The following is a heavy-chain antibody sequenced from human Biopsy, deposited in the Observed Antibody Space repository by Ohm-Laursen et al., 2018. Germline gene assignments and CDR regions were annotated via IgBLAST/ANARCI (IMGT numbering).Heavy chain of an antibody. CDR2: IYYSGNT. CDR3: ARQVDFWSGYVDY. Sequence: SETLSLTCNVSGGSIRGSTYYWGWIRQTPGKGLEWIGNIYYSGNTDYSPSLKSRVTISVDTSNNQFSLKLRSVTAADTAVYYCARQVDFWSGYVDYWGQGTLVAVSS. CDR1: GGSIRGSTYY. D-gene: IGHD3-3*01. J-gene: IGHJ4*02. V-gene: IGHV4-39*01.